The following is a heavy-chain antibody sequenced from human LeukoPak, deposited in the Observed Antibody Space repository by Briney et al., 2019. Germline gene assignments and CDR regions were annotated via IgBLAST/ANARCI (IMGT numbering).Heavy chain of an antibody. D-gene: IGHD6-6*01. CDR1: GGQFGPSV. Sequence: SGRACCSAAGGQFGPSVTHWVREAPGHGLEWMGRITALFGVANYTQTFLHSVTFTADQIPNPAHMQISSLKSEDTAVYFCARDTNEEYSSSSDGLAVWGQATTLT. CDR2: ITALFGVA. J-gene: IGHJ6*01. CDR3: ARDTNEEYSSSSDGLAV. V-gene: IGHV1-69*04.